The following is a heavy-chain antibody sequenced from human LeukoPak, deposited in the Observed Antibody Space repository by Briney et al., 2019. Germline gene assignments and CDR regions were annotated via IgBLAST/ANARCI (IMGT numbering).Heavy chain of an antibody. CDR2: IYSGGST. J-gene: IGHJ4*02. CDR1: GFTVSSNY. V-gene: IGHV3-53*01. CDR3: ARANVLWFGELTE. D-gene: IGHD3-10*01. Sequence: GGSLRLSCAASGFTVSSNYMSWVRQAPGKGLEWVSVIYSGGSTYHADSVKGRFTISRDNSKNTLYLQMNSLRAEDTAVYYCARANVLWFGELTEWGQGTLVTVSS.